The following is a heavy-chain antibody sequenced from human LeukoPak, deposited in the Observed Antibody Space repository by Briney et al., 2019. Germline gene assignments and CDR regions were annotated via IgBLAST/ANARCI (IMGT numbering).Heavy chain of an antibody. J-gene: IGHJ4*02. Sequence: SETLSLTCTVSGGSISSYYWSWIRQPPGKGLEWIGYIYYSGSTNYNPSLKSRVTISVDTSKNQFSLKLSSATAADTAVYYCARDSTGGSGSYYTYFDYWGQGTLVTVSS. D-gene: IGHD3-10*01. CDR1: GGSISSYY. CDR2: IYYSGST. V-gene: IGHV4-59*01. CDR3: ARDSTGGSGSYYTYFDY.